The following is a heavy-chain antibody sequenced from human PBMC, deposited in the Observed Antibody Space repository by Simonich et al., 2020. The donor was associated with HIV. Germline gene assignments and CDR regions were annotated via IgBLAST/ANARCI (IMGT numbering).Heavy chain of an antibody. Sequence: EVQLVESGGGLVQSGGSLRLSCGASRFTFRSQWMHWVRQAPGKGLEWVSCISSRGRTKYYADSVKGRFTISRDNAKNSLYLQMNSLRAEDTAVYYCTAVYYYGPGTGAIEYFQHWGQGTLVTVSS. J-gene: IGHJ1*01. CDR3: TAVYYYGPGTGAIEYFQH. D-gene: IGHD3-10*01. CDR1: RFTFRSQW. CDR2: ISSRGRTK. V-gene: IGHV3-48*01.